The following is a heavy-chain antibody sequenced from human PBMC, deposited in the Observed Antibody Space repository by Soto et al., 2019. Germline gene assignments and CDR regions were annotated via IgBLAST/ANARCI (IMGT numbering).Heavy chain of an antibody. CDR2: ISSSSSYI. D-gene: IGHD6-19*01. CDR1: GFTFSSYS. CDR3: ARESHVPDSSGWYGAFDI. Sequence: GGSLRLSCVASGFTFSSYSMNWVRQAPGKGLEWVSSISSSSSYIYYADSVKGRFTISRDNAKNSLYLQMNSLRAEDTAVYYCARESHVPDSSGWYGAFDIWGQGTMVTVSS. J-gene: IGHJ3*02. V-gene: IGHV3-21*01.